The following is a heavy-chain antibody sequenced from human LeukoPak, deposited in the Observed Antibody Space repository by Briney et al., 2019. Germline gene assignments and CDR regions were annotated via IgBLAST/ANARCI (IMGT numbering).Heavy chain of an antibody. J-gene: IGHJ5*02. D-gene: IGHD3-10*01. CDR3: ARHRLVWFGEIRGDWFDP. CDR2: IYTSGST. V-gene: IGHV4-4*07. Sequence: PSETLSLTCTVSGDSISSFHWSWIRQPAGKGLEWIGRIYTSGSTNYNPSLKSRVTISVDTSKNQFSLKLSSMTAADTAVYYCARHRLVWFGEIRGDWFDPWGQGTLVTVSS. CDR1: GDSISSFH.